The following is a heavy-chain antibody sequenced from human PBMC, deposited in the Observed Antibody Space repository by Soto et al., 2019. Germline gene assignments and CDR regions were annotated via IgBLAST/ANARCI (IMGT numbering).Heavy chain of an antibody. D-gene: IGHD2-21*02. CDR1: GGSISSGGYS. V-gene: IGHV4-61*08. Sequence: SETLSLTCAVSGGSISSGGYSWSWIRQPPGKGLEWIGYMYNTGSTVYNPSLKSRVTISVDTSKNQFSLKLNSVTAADTAVYYCARDLWGYCGTDCYPLDVWGQGTTVTVSS. J-gene: IGHJ6*02. CDR2: MYNTGST. CDR3: ARDLWGYCGTDCYPLDV.